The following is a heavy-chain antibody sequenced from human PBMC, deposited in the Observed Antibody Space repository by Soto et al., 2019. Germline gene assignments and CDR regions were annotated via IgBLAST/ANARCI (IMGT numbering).Heavy chain of an antibody. V-gene: IGHV1-69*18. D-gene: IGHD3-16*01. J-gene: IGHJ3*02. CDR2: IIPIFGTP. CDR3: ARDSRLWGSTGWKRENLFDI. CDR1: GGNFNTYP. Sequence: QVQLEQSGAEVKRPGSSVKVSCKTSGGNFNTYPISWVRQAPGHRLEWMGKIIPIFGTPDYAQKFQGRVTLIADEATTTVYMELRSLKSDDSAVYYCARDSRLWGSTGWKRENLFDIWGQGTMVTVSS.